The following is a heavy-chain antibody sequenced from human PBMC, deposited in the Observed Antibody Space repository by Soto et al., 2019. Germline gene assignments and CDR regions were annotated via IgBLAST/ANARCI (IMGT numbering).Heavy chain of an antibody. V-gene: IGHV1-2*02. D-gene: IGHD3-9*01. Sequence: VASVKVSCKASGYTFTDYYIQWVRQAPGQGLEWMGWINPNSGGTDYAQKFQGRVTMTRDTSISTAYMELTGLTSDDTALYFCAIDYRGHTSGYSPHFDYWGQGTPVTVSS. CDR2: INPNSGGT. CDR1: GYTFTDYY. CDR3: AIDYRGHTSGYSPHFDY. J-gene: IGHJ4*02.